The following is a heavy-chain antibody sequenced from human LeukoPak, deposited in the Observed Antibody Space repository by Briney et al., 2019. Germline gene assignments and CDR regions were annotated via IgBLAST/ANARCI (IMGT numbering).Heavy chain of an antibody. CDR3: ARDGGYSPKCYYGMDV. Sequence: ASVKVSCKASGYTFTSYYMHWVRQAPGQGLEWMGIINPSGGSTSYAQKFQDRVTMTRDTSMSTVYMELSSLRSEDTAVYYCARDGGYSPKCYYGMDVWGQGTTVTVSS. D-gene: IGHD5-18*01. V-gene: IGHV1-46*01. J-gene: IGHJ6*02. CDR1: GYTFTSYY. CDR2: INPSGGST.